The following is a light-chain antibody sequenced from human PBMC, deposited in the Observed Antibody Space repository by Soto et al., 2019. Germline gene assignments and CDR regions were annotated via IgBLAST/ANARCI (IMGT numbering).Light chain of an antibody. CDR2: GAS. CDR3: QQYGSSLLT. V-gene: IGKV3-20*01. Sequence: EIVLTQSPGTLSLSPGERATLSCRPSQSVSSSYLAWYQQKPGQAPRLLIYGASSRATGIPDRFSGSGSGTDFTLTISSLEPEDFAVYYCQQYGSSLLTFGPGTKVDI. J-gene: IGKJ3*01. CDR1: QSVSSSY.